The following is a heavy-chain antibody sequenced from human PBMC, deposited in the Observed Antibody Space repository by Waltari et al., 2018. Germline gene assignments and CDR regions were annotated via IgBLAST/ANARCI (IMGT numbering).Heavy chain of an antibody. Sequence: EVQLLASGGGLVQPVGSLRLSCAASESTFRSYAMNWVRQAPGKGLEWVSTISGSGGNTYYADSVKGRFTISRDNSKNTLYLQMNSLRAEDTAVYYCAKDPAGTYYFEYWGQGTLVTVSS. D-gene: IGHD6-19*01. V-gene: IGHV3-23*01. CDR2: ISGSGGNT. CDR3: AKDPAGTYYFEY. CDR1: ESTFRSYA. J-gene: IGHJ4*02.